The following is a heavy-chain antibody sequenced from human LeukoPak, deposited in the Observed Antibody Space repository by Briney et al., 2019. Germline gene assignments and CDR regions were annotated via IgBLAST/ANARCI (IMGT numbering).Heavy chain of an antibody. CDR2: IYYSGST. J-gene: IGHJ4*02. CDR1: GGSISSNSYY. D-gene: IGHD4-17*01. V-gene: IGHV4-39*01. Sequence: SETLSLTCTVSGGSISSNSYYWGWIRQPPGKGLEWIGSIYYSGSTYYNPSLKSRVTISVDTSKNQFSLKLSSVTAADTAVYYCARDSYGDYVDYWGQGTLVTVSS. CDR3: ARDSYGDYVDY.